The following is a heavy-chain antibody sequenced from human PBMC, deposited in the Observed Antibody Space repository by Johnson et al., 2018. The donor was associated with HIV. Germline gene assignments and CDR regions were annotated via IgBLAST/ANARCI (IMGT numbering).Heavy chain of an antibody. CDR1: GFTFDDYA. CDR3: ARDPLWLKAFDI. V-gene: IGHV3-9*01. J-gene: IGHJ3*02. D-gene: IGHD5-18*01. Sequence: VQLVESGGAVVQPGGSLRLSCAASGFTFDDYAMHWVRQAPGKGLEWVSGISWNSGSIGYADSVKGRFTISRDNAKNSLYLQMNSLRAEDTAVYYCARDPLWLKAFDIWGQGTMVTVSS. CDR2: ISWNSGSI.